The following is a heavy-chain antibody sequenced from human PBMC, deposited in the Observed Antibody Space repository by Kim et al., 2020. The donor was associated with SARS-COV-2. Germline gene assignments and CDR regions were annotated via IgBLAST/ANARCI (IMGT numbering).Heavy chain of an antibody. CDR2: IYYSGST. CDR1: GGSISSYF. D-gene: IGHD3-9*01. CDR3: ARGSIYDMLAGYNDAFDI. J-gene: IGHJ3*02. Sequence: SETLSLTCTVSGGSISSYFWSWIRQPPGKGLEWIGYIYYSGSTNYNPSLKSRVAMSVDTSKNQFSLKLSSVTAADTAVYYCARGSIYDMLAGYNDAFDIWGQGTMVTVSS. V-gene: IGHV4-59*01.